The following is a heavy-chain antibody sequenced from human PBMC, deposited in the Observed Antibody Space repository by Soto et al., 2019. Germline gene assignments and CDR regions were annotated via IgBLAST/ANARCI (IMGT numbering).Heavy chain of an antibody. CDR1: GFTFSSYA. J-gene: IGHJ4*02. V-gene: IGHV3-23*01. CDR2: ISGSGGST. Sequence: GGSLRLSCAASGFTFSSYAMSWVRQAPGKGLEWVSAISGSGGSTYYADSVKGRFTISRDNSKNTLYLQMNSLRAEDTAVYYCAKDVGSSIMITFGGVGPDDYWGPGTLVTVSS. CDR3: AKDVGSSIMITFGGVGPDDY. D-gene: IGHD3-16*01.